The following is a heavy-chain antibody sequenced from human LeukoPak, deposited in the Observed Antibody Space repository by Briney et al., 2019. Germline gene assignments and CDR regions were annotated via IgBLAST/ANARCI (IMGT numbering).Heavy chain of an antibody. CDR3: AKDRGTYYGSGSYLDY. Sequence: PGGSLRLSCAASGFTFSSYGMHWVRQAPGKGLEWVAFIRYDGSNKYYADSVKGRFTISRDNSKNTLYLQMNSLRAEDTAVYYCAKDRGTYYGSGSYLDYWGQGTLVTVSS. D-gene: IGHD3-10*01. CDR1: GFTFSSYG. CDR2: IRYDGSNK. J-gene: IGHJ4*02. V-gene: IGHV3-30*02.